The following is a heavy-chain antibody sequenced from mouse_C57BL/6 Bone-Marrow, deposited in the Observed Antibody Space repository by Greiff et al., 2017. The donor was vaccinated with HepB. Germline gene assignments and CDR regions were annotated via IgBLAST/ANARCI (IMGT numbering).Heavy chain of an antibody. V-gene: IGHV6-3*01. CDR1: GFTFSNYW. Sequence: EVMLVESGGGLVQPGGSMKLSCVASGFTFSNYWMNWVRQSPEKGLEWVAQIRLKSDNYATHYAESVKGRFTISRDDSKSSVYLQMNNLRAEDTGIYYCTGGRQLRLPSWFAYWGQGTLVTVSA. J-gene: IGHJ3*01. D-gene: IGHD3-2*02. CDR3: TGGRQLRLPSWFAY. CDR2: IRLKSDNYAT.